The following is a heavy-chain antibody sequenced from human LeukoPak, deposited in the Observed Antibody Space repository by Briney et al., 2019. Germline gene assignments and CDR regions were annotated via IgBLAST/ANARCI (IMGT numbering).Heavy chain of an antibody. J-gene: IGHJ3*02. CDR3: AKDRSTYYYDSSGYYPDAFDI. D-gene: IGHD3-22*01. V-gene: IGHV3-30*18. Sequence: TGGSLRLSCAASGFTFRGYGIHWVRQAPGKGLEWVAVISYDGSNKYYADSVKGRFTISRDNSKNTLYLQMNSLRAEDTAVYYCAKDRSTYYYDSSGYYPDAFDIWGQGTMVTVSS. CDR1: GFTFRGYG. CDR2: ISYDGSNK.